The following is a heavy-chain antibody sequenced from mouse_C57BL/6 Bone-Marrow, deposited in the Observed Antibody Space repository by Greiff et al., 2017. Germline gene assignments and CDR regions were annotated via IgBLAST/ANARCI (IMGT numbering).Heavy chain of an antibody. CDR1: GYTFTSYD. V-gene: IGHV1-85*01. Sequence: QVQLQQSGPELVKPGASVKLSCKASGYTFTSYDINWVKQRPGQGLEWIGWIYPRDGSNTYNEKFKGKATLTVDKSSSTAYMELHSLTSEDSAVYFCARLEFDGSSGDWYFDVWGTGTTVTVSS. CDR2: IYPRDGSN. CDR3: ARLEFDGSSGDWYFDV. D-gene: IGHD1-1*01. J-gene: IGHJ1*03.